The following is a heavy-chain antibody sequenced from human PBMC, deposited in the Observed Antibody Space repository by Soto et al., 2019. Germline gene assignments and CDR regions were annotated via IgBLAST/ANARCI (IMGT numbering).Heavy chain of an antibody. D-gene: IGHD5-18*01. J-gene: IGHJ4*02. Sequence: QVQLQESGPGLVKPSQTLSLTCTVSGGSISSGDYYWSWIRQPPGKGLEWIGYIYYSGSTYYNPSLKSRVTISVDTSMNQFSVKLSSVTAADTAVYYCARGRIQPWYYFDYCGQGTLVTVSS. V-gene: IGHV4-30-4*01. CDR3: ARGRIQPWYYFDY. CDR2: IYYSGST. CDR1: GGSISSGDYY.